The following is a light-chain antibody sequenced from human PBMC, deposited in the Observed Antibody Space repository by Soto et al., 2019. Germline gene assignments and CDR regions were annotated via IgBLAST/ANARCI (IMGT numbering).Light chain of an antibody. CDR3: QQYDSSSPT. Sequence: EIVLTQSPGTLSLSPGERATLSCRASQSVTSSYLAWYQQRRGQAPRLLIYDASSRATGIPDRFSGSGSGTDFTLTISRLEPDDSATYYCQQYDSSSPTFGQGTKLEIK. CDR1: QSVTSSY. J-gene: IGKJ2*01. CDR2: DAS. V-gene: IGKV3-20*01.